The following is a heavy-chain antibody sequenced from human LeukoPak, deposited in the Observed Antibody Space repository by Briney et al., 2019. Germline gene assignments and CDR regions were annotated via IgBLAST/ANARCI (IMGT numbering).Heavy chain of an antibody. D-gene: IGHD3-9*01. V-gene: IGHV4-59*01. CDR2: IYYSGST. J-gene: IGHJ4*02. CDR3: ARAGRYDVLTGYYGFDY. CDR1: GGSINIYY. Sequence: SETLSLTCTVSGGSINIYYWSWIRQPPGKGLEWIGYIYYSGSTKYNPSLKSRVTISVDTPKNQFSLNLSSVTAADTALYYCARAGRYDVLTGYYGFDYWGQGTLVTVSS.